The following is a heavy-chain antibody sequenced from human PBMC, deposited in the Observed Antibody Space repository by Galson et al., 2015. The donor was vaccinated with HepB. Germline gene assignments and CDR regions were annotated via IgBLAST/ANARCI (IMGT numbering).Heavy chain of an antibody. CDR2: IKQDGSET. J-gene: IGHJ4*02. CDR1: RFTFSTYW. D-gene: IGHD1-1*01. V-gene: IGHV3-7*03. Sequence: SMRLSCAASRFTFSTYWMNWVRQAPGKGLEWGAIIKQDGSETHYVDSVKGRFTISRDNAKKSLYLQMDSLRADDTAVYYCAGGSGYLIDDWGQGTLVTVSS. CDR3: AGGSGYLIDD.